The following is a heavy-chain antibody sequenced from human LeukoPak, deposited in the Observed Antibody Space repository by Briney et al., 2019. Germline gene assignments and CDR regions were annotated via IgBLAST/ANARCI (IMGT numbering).Heavy chain of an antibody. CDR1: GGSISSYY. Sequence: SETLSLTCTVSGGSISSYYWSWIRQPAGKGLEWIGRIYTSGSTNYNPSLKSRVTMSVDTSKNQFSLKLSSVTAADTAVYYCAGYSLYSGYEDYWGQGTLVTVSS. J-gene: IGHJ4*02. D-gene: IGHD5-12*01. V-gene: IGHV4-4*07. CDR2: IYTSGST. CDR3: AGYSLYSGYEDY.